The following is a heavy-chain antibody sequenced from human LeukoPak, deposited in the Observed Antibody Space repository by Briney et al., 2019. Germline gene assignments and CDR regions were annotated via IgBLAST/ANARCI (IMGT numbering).Heavy chain of an antibody. CDR1: GFTFSGYA. J-gene: IGHJ4*02. V-gene: IGHV3-23*01. D-gene: IGHD6-13*01. CDR3: AKDVGSSSWET. CDR2: ISGSGGST. Sequence: GGSLRLSCAASGFTFSGYAMSWVRQAPGKGLEWVSAISGSGGSTYYADSVKGRFTISIDNSKNTLYLQMNSLRAEDTAVYYCAKDVGSSSWETWGQGTLVTVSS.